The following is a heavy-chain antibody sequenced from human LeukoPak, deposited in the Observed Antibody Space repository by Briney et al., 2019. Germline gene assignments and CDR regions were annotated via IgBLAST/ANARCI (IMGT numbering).Heavy chain of an antibody. V-gene: IGHV4-4*02. Sequence: SGTLSLTCAVSGGSISSSNWWSWVRQPPGKGLEWIGEIYHSGSTNYNPSLKSRVTISVDKSKNQFSLKLSSVTAADTAVYYCARGDSSSWYVGDYYYYYGMDVWGQGTTVTVSS. J-gene: IGHJ6*02. CDR2: IYHSGST. CDR3: ARGDSSSWYVGDYYYYYGMDV. CDR1: GGSISSSNW. D-gene: IGHD6-13*01.